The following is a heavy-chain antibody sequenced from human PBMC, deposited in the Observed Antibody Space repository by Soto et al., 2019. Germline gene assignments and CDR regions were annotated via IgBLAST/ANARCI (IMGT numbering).Heavy chain of an antibody. CDR3: ARLAAAGSGDY. CDR1: GGTFSSYA. D-gene: IGHD6-13*01. CDR2: IIPIFGTA. Sequence: SVKVSCKASGGTFSSYAISWVRQAPGQGLEWMGGIIPIFGTANYAQKFQGRVTTTADESTSTAYMELSSLRSEDTAVYYCARLAAAGSGDYWGQGTLDTVSS. V-gene: IGHV1-69*13. J-gene: IGHJ4*02.